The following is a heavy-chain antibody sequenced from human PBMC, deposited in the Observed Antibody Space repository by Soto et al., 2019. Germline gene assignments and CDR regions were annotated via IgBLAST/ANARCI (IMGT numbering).Heavy chain of an antibody. Sequence: ESGGGLVQPGGSLRLSCAASGFTFSSYEMNWVRQAPGKGLEWVSYISSSGSTIYYADSVKGRFTISRDNAKNSLYLQMNSLRAEDTAVYYCARTYYYDSSGYQLLDAFDIWGQGTMVTVSS. V-gene: IGHV3-48*03. CDR1: GFTFSSYE. CDR2: ISSSGSTI. D-gene: IGHD3-22*01. J-gene: IGHJ3*02. CDR3: ARTYYYDSSGYQLLDAFDI.